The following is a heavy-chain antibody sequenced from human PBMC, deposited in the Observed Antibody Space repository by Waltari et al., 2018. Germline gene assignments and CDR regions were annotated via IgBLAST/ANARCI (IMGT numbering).Heavy chain of an antibody. CDR2: FYFGWNT. J-gene: IGHJ4*02. D-gene: IGHD6-19*01. CDR3: VSRVTVAGLFDY. V-gene: IGHV4-38-2*01. CDR1: DKSISSGYF. Sequence: QVRLQESGPGLVKPSETLSLTCAVSDKSISSGYFWGWIRPAPGKGLEWIGSFYFGWNTHSIPTLHSRVSISIDTSKNQFSLRLTSVTAADTAVYYCVSRVTVAGLFDYCGQGSMVTVSP.